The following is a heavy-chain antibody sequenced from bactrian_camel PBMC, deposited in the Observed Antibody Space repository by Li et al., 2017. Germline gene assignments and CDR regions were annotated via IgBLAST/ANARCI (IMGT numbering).Heavy chain of an antibody. J-gene: IGHJ4*01. CDR3: AAEGCGSGQPWHVAQAYNH. CDR2: IGSEGST. V-gene: IGHV3S53*01. Sequence: HVQLVESGGGSVQAGGSLRLSCAVSGYTRTYYCMAWFRQGPGKEREGVAVIGSEGSTSYTDSVKGRFSISKDNAENTLYLQMNSLKAEDTAMYYCAAEGCGSGQPWHVAQAYNHRGRGTQVTVS. CDR1: GYTRTYYC. D-gene: IGHD3*01.